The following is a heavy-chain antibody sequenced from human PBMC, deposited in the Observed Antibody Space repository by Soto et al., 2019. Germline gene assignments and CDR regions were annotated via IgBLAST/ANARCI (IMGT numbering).Heavy chain of an antibody. CDR3: ARAPSVQLDREYYFDY. CDR1: GYTFTSYY. CDR2: INPSGGST. Sequence: QVQLVQSGAEVKKPGASVKVSCKASGYTFTSYYMHWVRQAPGQGLERMGIINPSGGSTSYAQKVQGRVTMTRDTSTSTVYMELSSLRSEDTAVYYCARAPSVQLDREYYFDYWGQGTLVTVSS. V-gene: IGHV1-46*03. D-gene: IGHD1-1*01. J-gene: IGHJ4*02.